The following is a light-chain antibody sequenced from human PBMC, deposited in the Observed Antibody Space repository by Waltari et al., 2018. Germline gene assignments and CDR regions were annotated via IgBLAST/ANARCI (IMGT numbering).Light chain of an antibody. Sequence: QSALPQPASVSGSPGQSITISCTGTSSDVGIYNLVSWYQQHPGKAPKLMISAGSKRPSGVSNRFSGSKSGNTASLTISGLQAEDEADYYCCSYAGSSTYVFGTGTKVTVL. CDR2: AGS. V-gene: IGLV2-23*01. J-gene: IGLJ1*01. CDR1: SSDVGIYNL. CDR3: CSYAGSSTYV.